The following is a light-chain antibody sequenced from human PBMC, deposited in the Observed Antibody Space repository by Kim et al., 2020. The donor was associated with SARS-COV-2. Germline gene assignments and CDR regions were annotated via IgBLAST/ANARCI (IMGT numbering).Light chain of an antibody. CDR1: QTVTSNY. CDR3: QQYGSSPAT. Sequence: SPGERATLSCRASQTVTSNYLAWDQQKPGQAPRLLIYGASSRATGIPDRFSGSGSGADFTHTISRLEPEDFAVYYCQQYGSSPATFGQGTKVDIK. V-gene: IGKV3-20*01. CDR2: GAS. J-gene: IGKJ1*01.